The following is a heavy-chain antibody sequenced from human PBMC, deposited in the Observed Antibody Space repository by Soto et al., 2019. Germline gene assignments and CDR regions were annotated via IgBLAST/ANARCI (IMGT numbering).Heavy chain of an antibody. CDR3: AKEVNRYSGSFRYYYYGMDV. Sequence: PRGSLRLSCAASGFTFYEYTMRWFRQAAFECLEWVSLISWDGGSTYYADSVKGRFTISRDNSKNSLYLQMNSLRTEDTALYYCAKEVNRYSGSFRYYYYGMDVWGQGTTVTVSS. CDR1: GFTFYEYT. V-gene: IGHV3-43*01. D-gene: IGHD1-26*01. CDR2: ISWDGGST. J-gene: IGHJ6*02.